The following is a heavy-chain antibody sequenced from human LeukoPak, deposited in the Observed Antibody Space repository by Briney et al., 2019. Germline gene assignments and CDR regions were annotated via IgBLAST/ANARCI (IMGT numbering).Heavy chain of an antibody. Sequence: PGGSLRLSCAASGFTVTSNSMNWVRQAPGKGLAWVSVISTGDEIHYAESVRGRFTISRDSSSNTLSLHMNSLRVEDTAIYYCATSQGPGNHWFDPWGQGTLVTVSS. CDR2: ISTGDEI. CDR3: ATSQGPGNHWFDP. CDR1: GFTVTSNS. V-gene: IGHV3-53*01. J-gene: IGHJ5*02.